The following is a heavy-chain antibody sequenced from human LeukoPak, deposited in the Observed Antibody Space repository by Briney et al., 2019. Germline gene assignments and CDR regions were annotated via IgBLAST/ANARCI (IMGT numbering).Heavy chain of an antibody. J-gene: IGHJ6*04. D-gene: IGHD3-10*02. CDR3: AELGITMIGGV. CDR1: GFTFTSYS. CDR2: ISSSGSTI. Sequence: GGSLRLSCAASGFTFTSYSMNWVRQAPGKGLEWVSSISSSGSTIYYADSVKGRFTISRDNAKNSLYLQMNSLRAEDTAVYYCAELGITMIGGVWGKGTTVTISS. V-gene: IGHV3-48*04.